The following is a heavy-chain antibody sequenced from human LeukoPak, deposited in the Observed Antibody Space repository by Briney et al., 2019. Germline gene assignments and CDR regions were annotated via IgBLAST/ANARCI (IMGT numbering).Heavy chain of an antibody. CDR2: MYTSGST. V-gene: IGHV4-4*07. CDR1: GGSISSYY. J-gene: IGHJ5*02. CDR3: ARQIDPWAPFDP. Sequence: SETLSLTCTVSGGSISSYYWTWIRQSAGKGLEWIGRMYTSGSTKYSPSFESRVTISVDTSKNQFSLKLSSVTAADTAVYYCARQIDPWAPFDPWGQGTLVTVSS. D-gene: IGHD3-9*01.